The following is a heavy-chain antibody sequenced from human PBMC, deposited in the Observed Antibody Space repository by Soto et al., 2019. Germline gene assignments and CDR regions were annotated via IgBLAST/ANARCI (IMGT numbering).Heavy chain of an antibody. CDR3: AKDRGGSYCVGGDCYGVFDS. Sequence: EVQLLESGGGLVQPGGSLRLSCAASGFTFSSYAMSWVRQAPGKGLEWVSAISGSGGSTYYADSVKGRFTISRDNSKNTLYLQMNSLRAEDTAVYYCAKDRGGSYCVGGDCYGVFDSWGQGTLVTVSS. D-gene: IGHD2-21*01. CDR2: ISGSGGST. CDR1: GFTFSSYA. V-gene: IGHV3-23*01. J-gene: IGHJ4*02.